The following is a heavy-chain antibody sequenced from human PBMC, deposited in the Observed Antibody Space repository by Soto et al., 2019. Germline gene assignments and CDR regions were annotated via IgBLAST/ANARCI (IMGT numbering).Heavy chain of an antibody. V-gene: IGHV4-59*11. D-gene: IGHD2-21*01. CDR1: GGSFSNHY. CDR3: ARGAYCGGDCYYGMDV. CDR2: IFYDGTT. Sequence: SETLSLTCTVSGGSFSNHYWSWVRQPPGRGLEWIGNIFYDGTTNYNPSLRSPVTISIDTSKSQISLRLSSVTAADTAVYYCARGAYCGGDCYYGMDVWGQGTTVTVSS. J-gene: IGHJ6*02.